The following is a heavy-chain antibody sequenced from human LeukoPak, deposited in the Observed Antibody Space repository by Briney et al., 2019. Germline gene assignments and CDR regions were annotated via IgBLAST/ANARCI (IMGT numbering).Heavy chain of an antibody. CDR3: ARDFRDRFLEYLSNWFDP. Sequence: PGGSLRLSCAASGFTFSNYAMHWVRQAPGKGLEWVAVISDDGSNEYYADSMKGRFTISRDNSKNTLYLQMSSLRAEDTAVYYCARDFRDRFLEYLSNWFDPWGQGTLVTVSS. D-gene: IGHD3-3*01. J-gene: IGHJ5*02. CDR2: ISDDGSNE. V-gene: IGHV3-30*04. CDR1: GFTFSNYA.